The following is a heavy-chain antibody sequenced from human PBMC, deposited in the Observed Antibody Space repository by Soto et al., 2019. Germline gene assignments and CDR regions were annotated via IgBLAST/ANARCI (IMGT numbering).Heavy chain of an antibody. D-gene: IGHD6-19*01. Sequence: SETLSLTCAVYGGSIITTNWWSWVRQSPREGLEWIGEIFHSGSTNYNPSLKSRVTISIDKSKTQFSLTLRAVTAADTALYYCVSSGWSEDFYYYYGMDVWGQGTTVTVSS. V-gene: IGHV4-4*02. CDR2: IFHSGST. CDR1: GGSIITTNW. J-gene: IGHJ6*02. CDR3: VSSGWSEDFYYYYGMDV.